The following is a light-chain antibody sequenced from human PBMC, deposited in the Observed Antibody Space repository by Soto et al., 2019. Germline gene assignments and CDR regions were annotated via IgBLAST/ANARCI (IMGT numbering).Light chain of an antibody. CDR2: GAS. CDR3: QQSYSTPLT. CDR1: RTINTY. V-gene: IGKV1-39*01. Sequence: RVTQSPSSLSASVGDTITITCRASRTINTYLNWFQQKPGEPPRLLIYGASTLHDGVPSRFSGSGSGADFTLTISSLQPEDFATYYCQQSYSTPLTFGGGTKVDIK. J-gene: IGKJ4*01.